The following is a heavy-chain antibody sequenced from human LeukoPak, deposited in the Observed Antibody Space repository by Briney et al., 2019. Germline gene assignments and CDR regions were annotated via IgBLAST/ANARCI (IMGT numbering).Heavy chain of an antibody. CDR1: GFTFSTYA. CDR2: ISGSGSST. D-gene: IGHD2-15*01. Sequence: GGSLRLSCAASGFTFSTYAMSWVRQAPGRGLEWVSVISGSGSSTYPADSVKGRFTISRDNSKNTLYLQMNSLRAEDTAVYYCAKARVVAAGMDVWGQGTTVSVSS. J-gene: IGHJ6*02. V-gene: IGHV3-23*01. CDR3: AKARVVAAGMDV.